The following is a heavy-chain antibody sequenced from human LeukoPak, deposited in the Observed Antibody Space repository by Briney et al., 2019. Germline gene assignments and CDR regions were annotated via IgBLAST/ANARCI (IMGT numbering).Heavy chain of an antibody. CDR3: AREYYYDSSGYFSGFYFDH. CDR1: GFTFSSYA. J-gene: IGHJ4*02. V-gene: IGHV3-64*01. Sequence: GGSLRLSCAASGFTFSSYAMHWVRQAPGKGLEYVSAISSNGGSTYYANSVKGRFTISRDNSKNTLYLQMGSLRAEDMAVYYCAREYYYDSSGYFSGFYFDHWGQGTLVTVSS. CDR2: ISSNGGST. D-gene: IGHD3-22*01.